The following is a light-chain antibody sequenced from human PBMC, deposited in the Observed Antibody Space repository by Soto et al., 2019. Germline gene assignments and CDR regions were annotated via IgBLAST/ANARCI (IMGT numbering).Light chain of an antibody. Sequence: QSVLTQPPSASGSPGQSVTISCTGTSSDIGGYNYVSWYHQYPGRSPKLMIYEVTKRPSGVPDCFSGSKSGNTASLTVSGLQAGDEADYYCSSYAASNNFYFVFGGGTKVTVL. V-gene: IGLV2-8*01. CDR1: SSDIGGYNY. CDR3: SSYAASNNFYFV. J-gene: IGLJ3*02. CDR2: EVT.